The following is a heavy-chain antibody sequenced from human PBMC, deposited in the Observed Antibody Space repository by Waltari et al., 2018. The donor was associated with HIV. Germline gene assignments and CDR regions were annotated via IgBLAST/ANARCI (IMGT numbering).Heavy chain of an antibody. CDR1: GFTFSSYG. Sequence: QVQLVESGGGVVQPGRSLRLSCAASGFTFSSYGMHWVRQAPGKGLEWVAVIWYDGSNKYYAGSVKGRFTISRDNSKNTLYLQMNSLRADDTAVYYCARDGLYSSSWVPWGQGTLVTVSS. CDR3: ARDGLYSSSWVP. CDR2: IWYDGSNK. V-gene: IGHV3-33*01. J-gene: IGHJ5*02. D-gene: IGHD6-13*01.